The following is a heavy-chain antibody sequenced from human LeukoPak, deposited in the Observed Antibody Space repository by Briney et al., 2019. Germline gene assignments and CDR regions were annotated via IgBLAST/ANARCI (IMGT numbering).Heavy chain of an antibody. Sequence: GGSLRLSCAASGFTFDDYAMNWVRQAPGKGLEWVSGINWNRGSTYYRDSVKGRFTISRDNAKNSLYLQMNSLRAEDTALYYCARVKGSGYRNSIDYWGQGTLVTVSS. V-gene: IGHV3-20*04. CDR1: GFTFDDYA. J-gene: IGHJ4*02. CDR2: INWNRGST. CDR3: ARVKGSGYRNSIDY. D-gene: IGHD3-3*01.